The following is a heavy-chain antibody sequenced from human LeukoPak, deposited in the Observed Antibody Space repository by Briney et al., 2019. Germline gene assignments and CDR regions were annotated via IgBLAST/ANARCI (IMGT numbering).Heavy chain of an antibody. V-gene: IGHV3-33*06. D-gene: IGHD6-6*01. CDR2: IWYDGSNK. J-gene: IGHJ4*02. CDR3: AKEDSSSSWSFTDY. CDR1: GFTFSSYG. Sequence: PGRSLRLSCAASGFTFSSYGMHWVRQAPGKGLEWVAVIWYDGSNKYYADSVKGRLTISRDNSKNTLYLQMNSLRAEDTAVYYCAKEDSSSSWSFTDYWGQGTLVTVSS.